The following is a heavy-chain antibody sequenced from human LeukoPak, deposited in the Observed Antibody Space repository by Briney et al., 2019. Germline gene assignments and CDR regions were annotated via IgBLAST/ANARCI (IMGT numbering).Heavy chain of an antibody. CDR2: IKQDGSEK. Sequence: GGSLTLSCAVSGFTFSSYWMSWVRQAPGKGLEWVGNIKQDGSEKYYVNSVNGRFTIYRDNAKNSLYLQMNSLRAEDTAVYYCARHPLSSGWYGEFYFDYWGQGTLVTVSS. V-gene: IGHV3-7*01. CDR3: ARHPLSSGWYGEFYFDY. CDR1: GFTFSSYW. J-gene: IGHJ4*02. D-gene: IGHD6-19*01.